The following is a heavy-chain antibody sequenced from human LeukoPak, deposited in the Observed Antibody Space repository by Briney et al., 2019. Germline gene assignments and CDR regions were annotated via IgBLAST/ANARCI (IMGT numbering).Heavy chain of an antibody. D-gene: IGHD6-6*01. CDR2: ISYDGGNE. J-gene: IGHJ5*02. V-gene: IGHV3-30-3*01. CDR1: GFTFSSYA. CDR3: ARDRGSSWFDP. Sequence: GGSLRLSCAASGFTFSSYAMHWVRQAPGKGLEWVAVISYDGGNEYYADSAKGRFTISRDNSKNTLYLQMNNLRAEDTAVCYCARDRGSSWFDPWGQGTLVTVSS.